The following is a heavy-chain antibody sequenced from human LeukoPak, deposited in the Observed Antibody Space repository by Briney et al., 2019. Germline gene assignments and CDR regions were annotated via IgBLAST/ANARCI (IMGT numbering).Heavy chain of an antibody. V-gene: IGHV3-48*01. Sequence: GGSLRLSCAASGFTFSDYSMNWVRQAPGKGLEWVSYISSSSSTTYYADSVKGRFTVSRDNSKNTLYLQMSSLRAEDTAVYYCAKDERNWNYNLASQTYDWGQGTLVTVSS. J-gene: IGHJ4*02. CDR3: AKDERNWNYNLASQTYD. D-gene: IGHD1-7*01. CDR2: ISSSSSTT. CDR1: GFTFSDYS.